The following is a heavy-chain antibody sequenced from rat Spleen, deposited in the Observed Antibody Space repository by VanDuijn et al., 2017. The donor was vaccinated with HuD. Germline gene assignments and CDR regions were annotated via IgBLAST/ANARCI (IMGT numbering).Heavy chain of an antibody. Sequence: QVQLKESGPGLVQPSQTLSLTCTVSGFSLTSYHVSWVRQPPGKGLEWLGVIWTGGSTAYNSSFKSRLSVSRDISKSQVFLRMNSLQTEDTATYYCVRANRESYARFDYWGQGVVVTVSS. CDR3: VRANRESYARFDY. V-gene: IGHV2-43*01. CDR1: GFSLTSYH. CDR2: IWTGGST. J-gene: IGHJ2*01. D-gene: IGHD1-12*01.